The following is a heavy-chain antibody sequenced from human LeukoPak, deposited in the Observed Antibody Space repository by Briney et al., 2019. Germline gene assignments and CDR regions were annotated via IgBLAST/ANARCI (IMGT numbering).Heavy chain of an antibody. J-gene: IGHJ4*02. Sequence: SGGSLRLSCAASGFTFSSFSMNWVRQAPGKGLEWVSSISHSGSSTYYADSVKGRFTISRDNAKNSLYLQMNSLRAEDTAVYYCARAYYDSSGYHYFDYWGQGTLVTVSS. CDR1: GFTFSSFS. CDR2: ISHSGSST. V-gene: IGHV3-48*01. D-gene: IGHD3-22*01. CDR3: ARAYYDSSGYHYFDY.